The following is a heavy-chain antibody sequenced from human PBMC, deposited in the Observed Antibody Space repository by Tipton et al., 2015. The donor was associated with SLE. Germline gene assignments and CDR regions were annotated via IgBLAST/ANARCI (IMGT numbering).Heavy chain of an antibody. CDR2: IYSSGST. D-gene: IGHD1-26*01. J-gene: IGHJ4*02. V-gene: IGHV4-4*07. CDR1: GGYVTSYY. CDR3: AREQYSGTNYWGFGFDY. Sequence: TLSLTCTVSGGYVTSYYWTWIRQSAGKGLEWIGRIYSSGSTNYNPSLKSRVTMSVDTSKNQVSLSVRSVTAGDTAVYYCAREQYSGTNYWGFGFDYWGQGNLVTVSS.